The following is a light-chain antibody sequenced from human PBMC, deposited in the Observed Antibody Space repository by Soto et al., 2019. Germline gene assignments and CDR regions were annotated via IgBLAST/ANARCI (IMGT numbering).Light chain of an antibody. V-gene: IGKV1-39*01. CDR1: QSISSY. CDR2: SSS. CDR3: HPGYSTPST. J-gene: IGKJ4*02. Sequence: DIQMTQSPSSLSASVGDRVTITCRASQSISSYLNWYHQKPCKAPNLLIYSSSSLQIGVPSSFSGSASGTDFSLAISSLQPEHFATYYFHPGYSTPSTYVAGTKVDIK.